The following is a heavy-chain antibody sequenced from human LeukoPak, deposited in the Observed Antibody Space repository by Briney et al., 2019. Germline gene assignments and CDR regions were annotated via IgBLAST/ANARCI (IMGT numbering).Heavy chain of an antibody. CDR1: GGSISSSNW. CDR2: IYHSGST. CDR3: ARDMNSSGSPYYFDY. D-gene: IGHD6-19*01. V-gene: IGHV4-4*02. Sequence: SETLSLTCAVSGGSISSSNWWSWVRQPPGKGLEWIGEIYHSGSTNYNPSLKSRVTISVDKSKNQFSLKLSSVTAADTAVYYCARDMNSSGSPYYFDYWGQGTLVTVSS. J-gene: IGHJ4*02.